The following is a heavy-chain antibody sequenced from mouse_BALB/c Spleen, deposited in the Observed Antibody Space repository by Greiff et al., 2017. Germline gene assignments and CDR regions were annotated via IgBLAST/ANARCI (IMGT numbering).Heavy chain of an antibody. J-gene: IGHJ1*01. D-gene: IGHD3-3*01. V-gene: IGHV1-80*01. CDR1: GYAFSSYW. CDR2: IYPGDGDT. CDR3: AREGAGRWYFDV. Sequence: VQLVESGAELVRPESSVKISCKASGYAFSSYWINWVKQRPGQGLEWIGQIYPGDGDTNYNGKFKGKATLTADKSSSTAYMQLSSLTSEDSAVYFCAREGAGRWYFDVWGAGTTVTVSS.